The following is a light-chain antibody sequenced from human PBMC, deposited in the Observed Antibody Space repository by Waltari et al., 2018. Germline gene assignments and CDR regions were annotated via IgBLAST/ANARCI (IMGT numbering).Light chain of an antibody. Sequence: DIQLTQSPSSLSASVGDRVTINCRASESIKDYVNWYQQKPGKAPKLLIYGSSNLQSGVPLRFSGSGSGTDSSLSISSLHPEDFATYYCQQSFNTPRTFGQGTKLEIK. CDR1: ESIKDY. CDR3: QQSFNTPRT. J-gene: IGKJ2*01. CDR2: GSS. V-gene: IGKV1-39*01.